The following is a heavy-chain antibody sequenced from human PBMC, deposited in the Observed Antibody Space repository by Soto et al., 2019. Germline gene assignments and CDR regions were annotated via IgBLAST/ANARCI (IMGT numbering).Heavy chain of an antibody. CDR1: GGSISSGGYY. J-gene: IGHJ6*02. D-gene: IGHD2-15*01. CDR3: ATEMVVAAKDGYYYYYGMDV. Sequence: QVQLQESGPGLVKPSQTLSLTCTVSGGSISSGGYYWSWIRQHPGKGLEWIGYIYYSGSTYYNPSLKSRVTISVDTYKNQFSLKLSSVTAADTAVYYCATEMVVAAKDGYYYYYGMDVWGQGTTVTVSS. CDR2: IYYSGST. V-gene: IGHV4-31*03.